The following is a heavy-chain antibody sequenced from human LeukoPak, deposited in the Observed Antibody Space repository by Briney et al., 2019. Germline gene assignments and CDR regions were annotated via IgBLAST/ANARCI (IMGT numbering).Heavy chain of an antibody. CDR1: GGSVSSGSDF. V-gene: IGHV4-61*01. Sequence: PSETLSLTCTVSGGSVSSGSDFWSWIRQPPGKGLEWIGYIYDSGSTNYNPSLKSRVTISVDTSKNQFSLKLSSVTAADTAVYYCARGPNHDYGDYGSPGDYGMDVWGQGTTVTVSS. J-gene: IGHJ6*02. CDR3: ARGPNHDYGDYGSPGDYGMDV. D-gene: IGHD4-17*01. CDR2: IYDSGST.